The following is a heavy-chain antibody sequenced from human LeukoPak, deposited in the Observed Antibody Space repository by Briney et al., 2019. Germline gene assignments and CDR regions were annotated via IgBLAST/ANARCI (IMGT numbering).Heavy chain of an antibody. CDR2: ISWNSGSI. D-gene: IGHD3-22*01. V-gene: IGHV3-9*01. J-gene: IGHJ4*02. CDR1: GFTFDDYA. Sequence: PGGSLRLSCAASGFTFDDYAMHWVRQAPGKGLEWVSGISWNSGSIGYADSVKGRFTISRDNSKNTLFLQMNSLRVEDAAMYYCAKTHGYFDQWGQGTLVAVSS. CDR3: AKTHGYFDQ.